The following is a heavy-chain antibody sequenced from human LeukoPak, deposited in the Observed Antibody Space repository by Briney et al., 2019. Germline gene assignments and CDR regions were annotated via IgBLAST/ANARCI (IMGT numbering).Heavy chain of an antibody. CDR2: IRSKAYGGTT. CDR3: TRDHGTAVDIVARDYFDY. D-gene: IGHD5-12*01. Sequence: PGRSLRLSCKASGFTFGDYAMSWVRQAPGKGLEWVGFIRSKAYGGTTEYAASVKGRFTISRDDSKSIAYLQMNSLKTEDTAVYYCTRDHGTAVDIVARDYFDYWGQGTLVTVSS. V-gene: IGHV3-49*04. CDR1: GFTFGDYA. J-gene: IGHJ4*02.